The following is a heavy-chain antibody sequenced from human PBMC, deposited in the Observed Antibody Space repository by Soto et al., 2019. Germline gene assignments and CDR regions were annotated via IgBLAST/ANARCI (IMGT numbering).Heavy chain of an antibody. V-gene: IGHV1-24*01. CDR2: FDPEDGET. Sequence: ASVRVSCKVSGYSLTELSMHWVRQAPGKGLEWMGGFDPEDGETIYAQKFQGRVTMTEDTSTDTAYMELSSLRSEDTAVYYCATDPGAATGDYYYGMDVWGQGTTVTVSS. J-gene: IGHJ6*02. CDR3: ATDPGAATGDYYYGMDV. CDR1: GYSLTELS. D-gene: IGHD1-26*01.